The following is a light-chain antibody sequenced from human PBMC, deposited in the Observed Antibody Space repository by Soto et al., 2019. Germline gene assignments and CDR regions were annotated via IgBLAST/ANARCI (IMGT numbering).Light chain of an antibody. V-gene: IGLV1-51*01. CDR3: QSYDKRLTAYV. CDR1: SSNIGNNY. CDR2: ENN. Sequence: QSVLTQPPSVSAAPGQKVTISCSGSSSNIGNNYVSWYQQLPGAAPKLLIYENNKRPSGIPDRFSGSKSGTSASLAITGLQAEDEGHYYCQSYDKRLTAYVFGTGTKLTVL. J-gene: IGLJ1*01.